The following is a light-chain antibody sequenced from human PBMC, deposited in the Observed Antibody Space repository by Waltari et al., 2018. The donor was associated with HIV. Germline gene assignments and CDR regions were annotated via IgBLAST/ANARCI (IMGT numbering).Light chain of an antibody. J-gene: IGLJ2*01. V-gene: IGLV2-8*01. Sequence: QSALTQPPSPSGSPGQSVTISCTGTSSDVGPYNYVTWFQQHPGQAPKLLIYDVTNRPSGVPDRFSGSKSGNTASLTVSGLQAEDEADYYCASHAGSKDVFGGGTRLTVL. CDR3: ASHAGSKDV. CDR1: SSDVGPYNY. CDR2: DVT.